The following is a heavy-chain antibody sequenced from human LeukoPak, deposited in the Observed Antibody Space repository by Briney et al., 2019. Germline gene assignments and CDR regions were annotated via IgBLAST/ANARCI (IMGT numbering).Heavy chain of an antibody. Sequence: GGSLRLSCAPSGFTFSSYGMSWVRQAPGKGLEWVSAISGSGGSTYYADSVKGRFTISRDNSKNTLYLQMNSLRAEDTAVYYCARGDYYFDYWGQGTLVTVSS. D-gene: IGHD4-17*01. CDR1: GFTFSSYG. V-gene: IGHV3-23*01. CDR3: ARGDYYFDY. CDR2: ISGSGGST. J-gene: IGHJ4*02.